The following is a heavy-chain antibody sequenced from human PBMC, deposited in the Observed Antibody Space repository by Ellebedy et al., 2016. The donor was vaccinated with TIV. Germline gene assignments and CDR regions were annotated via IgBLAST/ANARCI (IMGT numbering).Heavy chain of an antibody. V-gene: IGHV1-46*01. Sequence: ASVKVSXXASGYTFTSYYMHWLRQPPGQGLEWMGIINPSGGSTSYAQKFQGRVTMTRDTSTSTVYMELSSLRSEDTAVYYCARDLHDSSGYYYVGAPFDYWGQGTLVTVSS. CDR1: GYTFTSYY. CDR2: INPSGGST. J-gene: IGHJ4*02. D-gene: IGHD3-22*01. CDR3: ARDLHDSSGYYYVGAPFDY.